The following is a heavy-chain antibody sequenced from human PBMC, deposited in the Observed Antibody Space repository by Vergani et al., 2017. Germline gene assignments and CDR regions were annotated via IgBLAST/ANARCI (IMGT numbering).Heavy chain of an antibody. Sequence: QVQLQESGPGLVKPSQTLSLTCTVSGDSISTGSYYWSWIRQPAGKGLEWIGRIYTSGSTNYNPSLKSRVTISVDTSKNQFSLKLSSVTAADTAVYYCAAEGSSYWFDPWGQGTLVTVSS. CDR1: GDSISTGSYY. CDR3: AAEGSSYWFDP. V-gene: IGHV4-61*02. D-gene: IGHD6-6*01. CDR2: IYTSGST. J-gene: IGHJ5*02.